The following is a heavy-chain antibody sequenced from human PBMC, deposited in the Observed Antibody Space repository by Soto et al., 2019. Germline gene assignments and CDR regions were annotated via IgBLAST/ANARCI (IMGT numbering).Heavy chain of an antibody. CDR3: ARSSRAVAGKVYYYYYGMDV. J-gene: IGHJ6*02. CDR2: IYYSGST. Sequence: SETLSLTCTVSGGSISSYYWSWIRQPPGKGLEWIGYIYYSGSTNYNPSLKSRVPISVDTSKNQFSLKLSSVTAADTAVYYCARSSRAVAGKVYYYYYGMDVWGQGTTVTVSS. V-gene: IGHV4-59*08. D-gene: IGHD6-19*01. CDR1: GGSISSYY.